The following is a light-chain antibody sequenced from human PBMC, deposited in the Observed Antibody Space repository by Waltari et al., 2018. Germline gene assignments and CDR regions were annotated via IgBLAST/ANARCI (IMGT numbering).Light chain of an antibody. CDR2: WAS. J-gene: IGKJ1*01. CDR1: QSVLYSSNNKNY. V-gene: IGKV4-1*01. CDR3: QQYYSHPPT. Sequence: DIVMTQSPDSLTVSLGERATINCKSSQSVLYSSNNKNYLAWYQQKPGQPPKLLLYWASTRESGVPDRFSGSGSGTDFTLTISCLQSEDFASYYCQQYYSHPPTFGQGTKVENK.